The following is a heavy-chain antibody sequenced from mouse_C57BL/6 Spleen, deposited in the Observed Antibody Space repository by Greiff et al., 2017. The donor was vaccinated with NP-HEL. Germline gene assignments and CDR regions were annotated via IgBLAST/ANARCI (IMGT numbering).Heavy chain of an antibody. CDR2: IDPETGGT. Sequence: VQLQQSGAELVRPGASVTLSCKASGYTFTDYEMHWVKQTPVHGLEWIGAIDPETGGTAYNQKFKGKAILTADKSSSTAYMELRSLTTKDSAVYYCTRDYYGSRRFDYWGQGTTLTGSS. CDR1: GYTFTDYE. J-gene: IGHJ2*01. CDR3: TRDYYGSRRFDY. V-gene: IGHV1-15*01. D-gene: IGHD1-1*01.